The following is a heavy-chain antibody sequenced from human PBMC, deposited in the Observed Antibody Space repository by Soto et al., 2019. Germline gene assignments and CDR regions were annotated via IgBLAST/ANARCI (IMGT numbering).Heavy chain of an antibody. V-gene: IGHV1-69*08. CDR2: IIPILGIA. Sequence: QVQLVQSGAEVKKPGSSVKVSCKASGGTFSSYTISWVRQAPGQGLEWMGRIIPILGIANYAQKFQGRVTINAGKSTSTAYMELSSLRSVDTAVYYCARDQPPGYYYGMDVWGQGTTVTVSS. J-gene: IGHJ6*02. CDR1: GGTFSSYT. CDR3: ARDQPPGYYYGMDV.